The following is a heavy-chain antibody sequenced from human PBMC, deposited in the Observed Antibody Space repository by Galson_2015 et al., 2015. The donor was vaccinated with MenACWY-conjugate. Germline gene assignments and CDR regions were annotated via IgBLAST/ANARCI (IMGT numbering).Heavy chain of an antibody. V-gene: IGHV3-23*01. Sequence: SLRLSCAASGFTFSSYAMSWVRQAPGKGLEWVSAISGSGGSTYYADSVKGRFTISRDNSKNTLYLQINSLRAEDTAVYYCAKDGVGGGYYGMDVWGQGTTVTVSS. J-gene: IGHJ6*02. CDR1: GFTFSSYA. CDR3: AKDGVGGGYYGMDV. D-gene: IGHD2-15*01. CDR2: ISGSGGST.